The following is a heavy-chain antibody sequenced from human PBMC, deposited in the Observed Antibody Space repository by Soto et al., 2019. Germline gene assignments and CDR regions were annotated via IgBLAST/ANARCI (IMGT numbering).Heavy chain of an antibody. Sequence: PSETLSLTCSVSGGSISGGDYYWYWIRQPPGKGLEWIGHIYYSGSTYYNSSLKSRVTISLDTSKNQFSLKLSSVTAADTAVYSCAGQPLAGSYYDLGSYYDYYAMDGWGQGTTVTVSS. J-gene: IGHJ6*02. D-gene: IGHD3-10*01. CDR2: IYYSGST. CDR3: AGQPLAGSYYDLGSYYDYYAMDG. V-gene: IGHV4-30-4*01. CDR1: GGSISGGDYY.